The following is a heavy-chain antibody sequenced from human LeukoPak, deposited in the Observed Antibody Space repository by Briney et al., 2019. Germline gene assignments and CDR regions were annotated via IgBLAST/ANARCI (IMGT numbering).Heavy chain of an antibody. J-gene: IGHJ2*01. CDR1: GGSLSSYY. CDR3: ARYGGGTYWYFNL. D-gene: IGHD2-15*01. Sequence: PSETLSLTCAVYGGSLSSYYWTWIRQPPGKGLEWIGEINHGGSTNYNPSLKSRVTISVDTSNNQFSLKLSSVTAADTAVYFCARYGGGTYWYFNLWGRGTLVTVSS. CDR2: INHGGST. V-gene: IGHV4-34*01.